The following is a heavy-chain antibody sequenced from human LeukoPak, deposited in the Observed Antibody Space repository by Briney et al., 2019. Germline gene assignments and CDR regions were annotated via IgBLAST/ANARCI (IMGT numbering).Heavy chain of an antibody. CDR2: IYSDNT. CDR3: ARRAGAYPHPYDY. J-gene: IGHJ4*02. V-gene: IGHV3-53*01. Sequence: PGGSLRLSCTVSGFTVSSNSMSWVRQAPGKGLEWVSFIYSDNTHYSDSVKGRFTTSRDNSKNTLYLQMNSLRAEDTAVYYCARRAGAYPHPYDYWGQGTLVTVSS. CDR1: GFTVSSNS. D-gene: IGHD3-16*01.